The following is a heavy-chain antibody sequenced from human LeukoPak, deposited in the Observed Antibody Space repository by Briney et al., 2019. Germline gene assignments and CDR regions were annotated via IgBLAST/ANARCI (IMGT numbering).Heavy chain of an antibody. CDR2: LSSSGSAF. CDR3: ARSARLMKGVVEVTALDD. CDR1: GFTFSTYA. J-gene: IGHJ4*02. V-gene: IGHV3-48*03. D-gene: IGHD3-3*01. Sequence: GGSLRLSCAASGFTFSTYAMNWVRQPPGKGLEWIAYLSSSGSAFSYADSVKGRFTIARDNAKNSVYLEMNSLRADDTAVYYCARSARLMKGVVEVTALDDWGQGTLVTVSS.